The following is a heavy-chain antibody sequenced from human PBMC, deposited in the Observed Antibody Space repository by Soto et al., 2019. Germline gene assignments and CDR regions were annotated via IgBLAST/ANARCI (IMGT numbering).Heavy chain of an antibody. Sequence: QVQLVQSGAEVKKPGSSVKVSCKASGGTFSSYTISWVRQAPGQGLEWMGRSIPNLDIANYAQKFQGRVTITADKYTSPAYMELSSLRSEDTAVYYCARALTYYYDSSAYSTYYYYGMDFWGQGTTVTVSS. CDR1: GGTFSSYT. V-gene: IGHV1-69*02. J-gene: IGHJ6*02. D-gene: IGHD3-22*01. CDR3: ARALTYYYDSSAYSTYYYYGMDF. CDR2: SIPNLDIA.